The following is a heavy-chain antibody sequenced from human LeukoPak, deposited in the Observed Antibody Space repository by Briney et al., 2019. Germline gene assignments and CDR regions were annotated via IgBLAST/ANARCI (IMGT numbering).Heavy chain of an antibody. D-gene: IGHD6-19*01. CDR1: GFTFTSYA. Sequence: GGSLRLSCAASGFTFTSYAMSWVRQAPGKGLEWVSAISGSGGSTYHADSVKGRFTISRDNSKNTLYLQMNSLRAEDTAVYYCAKDGDSRGWHVQDYWGQGTLVTVSS. CDR3: AKDGDSRGWHVQDY. CDR2: ISGSGGST. V-gene: IGHV3-23*01. J-gene: IGHJ4*02.